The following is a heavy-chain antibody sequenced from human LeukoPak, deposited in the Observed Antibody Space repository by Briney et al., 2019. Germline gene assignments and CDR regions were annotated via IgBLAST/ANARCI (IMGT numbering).Heavy chain of an antibody. CDR3: ARHGHYYGSGSYAPNWFDP. CDR1: GYSFTSYW. CDR2: IYPGDSDT. J-gene: IGHJ5*02. V-gene: IGHV5-51*01. Sequence: GESLKISCKGSGYSFTSYWIGWVRRMPGKGLEWMGIIYPGDSDTRYSPSFQGQVTISADKSISTAYLQWSSLKASGTAMYYCARHGHYYGSGSYAPNWFDPWGQGTLVTVSS. D-gene: IGHD3-10*01.